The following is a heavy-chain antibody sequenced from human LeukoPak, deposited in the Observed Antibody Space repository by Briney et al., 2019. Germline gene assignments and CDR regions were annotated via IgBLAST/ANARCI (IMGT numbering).Heavy chain of an antibody. J-gene: IGHJ4*02. CDR1: GGSISSSNYY. Sequence: SETLSLTCTVSGGSISSSNYYWGWIRQPPGKGLEWIGTIYYSGDSYYNPSLESRASISVDTSKNRFSLNVNSVTAADTAVYFCARHENIIMVPTAHAFDYWGQGALVTVSS. V-gene: IGHV4-39*01. CDR2: IYYSGDS. D-gene: IGHD2/OR15-2a*01. CDR3: ARHENIIMVPTAHAFDY.